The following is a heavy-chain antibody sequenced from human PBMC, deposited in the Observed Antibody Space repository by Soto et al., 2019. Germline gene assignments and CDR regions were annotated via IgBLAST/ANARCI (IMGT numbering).Heavy chain of an antibody. CDR2: IYWDDVK. J-gene: IGHJ4*02. Sequence: QITLKESGPTLVKPTQTLTLTCTLSGFSLSTSGVGVGWIRQSPGKALEWLAVIYWDDVKHYSPSLERRLTITKDTSESEVVLTMTNMDPVETATYYCARKGSGDYALDYWGQGIVVTVSS. CDR1: GFSLSTSGVG. D-gene: IGHD4-17*01. CDR3: ARKGSGDYALDY. V-gene: IGHV2-5*02.